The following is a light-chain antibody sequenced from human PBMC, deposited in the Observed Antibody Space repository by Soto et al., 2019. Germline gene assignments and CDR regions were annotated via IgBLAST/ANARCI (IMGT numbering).Light chain of an antibody. V-gene: IGLV2-14*01. CDR3: AAWDNSLNGYV. CDR1: SSDVGRYNY. CDR2: DVS. Sequence: QSALTQPASVSGSPGQSITISCTGTSSDVGRYNYVSWYQQHPGKAPKLMIFDVSNRPSGVSNRFSGSKSGNTASLTISGLQSEDEADYYCAAWDNSLNGYVFGTGTKVTVL. J-gene: IGLJ1*01.